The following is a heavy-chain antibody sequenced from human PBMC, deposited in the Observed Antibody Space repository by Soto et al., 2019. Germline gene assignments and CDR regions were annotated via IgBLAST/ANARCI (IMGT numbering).Heavy chain of an antibody. J-gene: IGHJ6*03. Sequence: SQTLSLTCAISGDSVSSNSAACNWIRQSPSRGLEWLGRTYYRSRWYNDYAVSVKSRITVNPDTSKNQFSLQLTSVTPEDTAVYYCAGTTSHYWYYMDVWGKGTTVTVSS. V-gene: IGHV6-1*01. CDR2: TYYRSRWYN. D-gene: IGHD1-7*01. CDR3: AGTTSHYWYYMDV. CDR1: GDSVSSNSAA.